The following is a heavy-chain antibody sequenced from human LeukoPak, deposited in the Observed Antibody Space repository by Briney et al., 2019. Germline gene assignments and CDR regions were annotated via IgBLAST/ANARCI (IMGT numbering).Heavy chain of an antibody. Sequence: ASVKVSCKASGYTFTSYYMHWVRQAPGQGLEWMGWINPNSGGTTYAQKFQGRVTMTRDTSISTVYMELSRLRSDDTAVYYCARGGGPYGDYYWYFDLWGRGTLVTVSS. D-gene: IGHD4-17*01. CDR2: INPNSGGT. CDR1: GYTFTSYY. CDR3: ARGGGPYGDYYWYFDL. J-gene: IGHJ2*01. V-gene: IGHV1-2*02.